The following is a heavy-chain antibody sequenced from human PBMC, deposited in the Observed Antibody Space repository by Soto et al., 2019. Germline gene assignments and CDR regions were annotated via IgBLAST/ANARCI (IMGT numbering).Heavy chain of an antibody. CDR3: TRDPDYGDYWGYFFDY. J-gene: IGHJ4*02. Sequence: QVQLVQSGAEVKKPGASVKVSCKTSGYTFAAFFIHWIRQAPGQGLEWMGWINPTSGATVSAQKFQDRVSMTRDTSISTAYMELRGLKSDDTAVYYLTRDPDYGDYWGYFFDYWGQGTPVSVSS. CDR2: INPTSGAT. CDR1: GYTFAAFF. V-gene: IGHV1-2*02. D-gene: IGHD4-17*01.